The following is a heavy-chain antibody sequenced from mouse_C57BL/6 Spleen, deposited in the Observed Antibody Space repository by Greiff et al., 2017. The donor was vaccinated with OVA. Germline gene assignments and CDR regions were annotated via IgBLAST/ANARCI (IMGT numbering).Heavy chain of an antibody. CDR1: GYSFTGYY. J-gene: IGHJ4*01. CDR2: INPSTGGT. Sequence: VQLKESGPELVKPGASVKISCKASGYSFTGYYMNWVKQSPEKSLEWIGEINPSTGGTTYNQKFKAKATLTVDKSSSTAYMQLKSLTSEDSAVYYCARGRDSFYAMDYWGQGTSVTVSS. CDR3: ARGRDSFYAMDY. V-gene: IGHV1-42*01.